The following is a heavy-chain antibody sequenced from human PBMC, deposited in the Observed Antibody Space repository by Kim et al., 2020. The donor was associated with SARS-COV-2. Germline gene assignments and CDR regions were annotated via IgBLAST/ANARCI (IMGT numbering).Heavy chain of an antibody. Sequence: GGSLRLSCAASGFTFSSYVMSWVRQAPGKGLEWVSAISGSGGSTYYADSVKGRFTISRDNSKNTLYLQMNSLRADDTAVYYCAKGERITMIVVVTLFDYWGQGTLVTVSS. J-gene: IGHJ4*02. CDR2: ISGSGGST. D-gene: IGHD3-22*01. V-gene: IGHV3-23*01. CDR3: AKGERITMIVVVTLFDY. CDR1: GFTFSSYV.